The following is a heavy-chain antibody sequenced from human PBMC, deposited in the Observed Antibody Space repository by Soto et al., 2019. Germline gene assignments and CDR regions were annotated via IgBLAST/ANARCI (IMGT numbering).Heavy chain of an antibody. CDR3: ARLGYCSSATCKYYFYYYGMDV. CDR1: GFSFGSYS. V-gene: IGHV3-48*02. CDR2: ISGRGTTT. J-gene: IGHJ6*02. D-gene: IGHD2-2*01. Sequence: GGSLRLSCEASGFSFGSYSMNWVRQAPGKGLEWVSFISGRGTTTYYADSVKGRFTVSRDNAKNSLSLEVNSLRDEDTAVYYCARLGYCSSATCKYYFYYYGMDVWGQGTTVTVSS.